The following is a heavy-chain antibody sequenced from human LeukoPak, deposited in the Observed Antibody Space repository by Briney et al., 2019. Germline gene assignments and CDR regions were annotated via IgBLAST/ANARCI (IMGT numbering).Heavy chain of an antibody. V-gene: IGHV4-61*05. CDR3: ARVLRYYYDSSGYSDTIYYFDY. Sequence: SETLSLTCTVSGGSISSSSYYWGWIRQPPGKGLEWIGYIYYSGSTNYNPSLKSRVTISVDTSKNQFSLKLSSVTAADTAVYYCARVLRYYYDSSGYSDTIYYFDYWGQGTLVTVSS. J-gene: IGHJ4*02. CDR1: GGSISSSSYY. CDR2: IYYSGST. D-gene: IGHD3-22*01.